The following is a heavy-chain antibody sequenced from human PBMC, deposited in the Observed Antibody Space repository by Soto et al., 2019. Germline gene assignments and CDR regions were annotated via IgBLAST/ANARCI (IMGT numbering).Heavy chain of an antibody. CDR3: ARGTADYYDSSGYFEY. J-gene: IGHJ4*02. Sequence: GGSLRLSCAASGFTFSTYSMTWVRQAPGKGLEWVSSISSSTTYIYYADSVKGRFTISRDNTKNSLYLQMNSLRVADTAIYYCARGTADYYDSSGYFEYWGQGTLVTVSS. CDR2: ISSSTTYI. D-gene: IGHD3-22*01. CDR1: GFTFSTYS. V-gene: IGHV3-21*01.